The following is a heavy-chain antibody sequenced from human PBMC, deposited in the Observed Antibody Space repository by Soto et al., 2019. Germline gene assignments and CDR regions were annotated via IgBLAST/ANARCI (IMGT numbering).Heavy chain of an antibody. J-gene: IGHJ4*02. CDR3: ARDYYKYYDSSGYYRSPAY. CDR2: MNPNSGNT. Sequence: ASVKVSCKASGYTFTSYDINWVRQATGQGLEWMGWMNPNSGNTGYAQKFQGRVTMTRNTSISTAYMELNSLRAEDTVVYYCARDYYKYYDSSGYYRSPAYWGQGTLVTVSS. CDR1: GYTFTSYD. V-gene: IGHV1-8*02. D-gene: IGHD3-22*01.